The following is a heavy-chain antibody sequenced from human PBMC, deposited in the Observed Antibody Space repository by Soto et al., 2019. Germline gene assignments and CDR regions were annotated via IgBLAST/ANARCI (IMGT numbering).Heavy chain of an antibody. D-gene: IGHD2-21*01. CDR2: IIPISGAA. CDR3: ARDMNRTVVPYFDL. Sequence: SVKVSCKASGGPFINYVVNWVRQAPGQGLEWMGRIIPISGAANYAQKFQGRVTITADKSTSTSYMELSSLRSEDTAVYYCARDMNRTVVPYFDLWGQGTLVTVSS. J-gene: IGHJ4*02. CDR1: GGPFINYV. V-gene: IGHV1-69*06.